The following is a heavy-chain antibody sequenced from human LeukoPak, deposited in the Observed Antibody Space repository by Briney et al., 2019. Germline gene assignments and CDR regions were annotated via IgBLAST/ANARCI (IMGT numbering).Heavy chain of an antibody. Sequence: SETLSLTCAVYGGSFSGYYWSWIRQPPGKGLEWIGEINHSGSTNYNLSLKSRVTISVDTSKNQFSLKLSSVTAADTAVYYCARELLHYYYMDVWGKGTTVTVSS. J-gene: IGHJ6*03. CDR2: INHSGST. D-gene: IGHD2/OR15-2a*01. V-gene: IGHV4-34*01. CDR3: ARELLHYYYMDV. CDR1: GGSFSGYY.